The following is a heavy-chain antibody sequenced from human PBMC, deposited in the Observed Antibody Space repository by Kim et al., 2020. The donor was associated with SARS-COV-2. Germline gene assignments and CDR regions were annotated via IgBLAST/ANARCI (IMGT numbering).Heavy chain of an antibody. CDR3: ARVLVFYYYGMDV. J-gene: IGHJ6*02. D-gene: IGHD2-8*01. Sequence: YADAVKGRFTSSREKSKNTLYLQMNSLRAEDPAVYYCARVLVFYYYGMDVWGQGTTVTVSS. V-gene: IGHV3-30*03.